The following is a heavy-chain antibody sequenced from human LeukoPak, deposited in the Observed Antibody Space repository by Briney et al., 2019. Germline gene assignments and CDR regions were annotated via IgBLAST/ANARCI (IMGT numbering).Heavy chain of an antibody. CDR1: GYTFTSYG. Sequence: ASVKVSCKASGYTFTSYGISWVRQAPGQGLEWMGWISAYNGNTNYAQKLQGRVTMTTDTSTSTAYMELRSLRSDDTAVYYCARGGSSWSPPYYYYKDVWGKGTTVTISS. D-gene: IGHD6-13*01. J-gene: IGHJ6*03. V-gene: IGHV1-18*01. CDR2: ISAYNGNT. CDR3: ARGGSSWSPPYYYYKDV.